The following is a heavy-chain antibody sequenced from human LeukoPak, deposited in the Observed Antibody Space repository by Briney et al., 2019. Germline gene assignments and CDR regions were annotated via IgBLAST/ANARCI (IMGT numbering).Heavy chain of an antibody. CDR1: GFTFISYE. Sequence: PGGSLRLSCAASGFTFISYEMNWVRQAPGKGLEWGSYISSSGSTIYYADSVKGRFTISRDNAKNSLYLQMNSLRAEDTAVYYCARDSYSHSTYYYYGMDVWGQGTTVTVSS. V-gene: IGHV3-48*03. CDR3: ARDSYSHSTYYYYGMDV. D-gene: IGHD5-18*01. CDR2: ISSSGSTI. J-gene: IGHJ6*02.